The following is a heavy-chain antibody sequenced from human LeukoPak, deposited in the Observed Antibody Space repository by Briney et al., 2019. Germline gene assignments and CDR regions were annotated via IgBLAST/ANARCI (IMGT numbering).Heavy chain of an antibody. CDR2: INWNGGST. Sequence: PGGSLRLSCAASGFTFDDYGMSWVRQAPGKGLEWVSGINWNGGSTGYADSVKGRFTISRDNAKSSLYLQMNSLRAEDTALYHCARGGGSYGSYYYYGMDVWGQGTTVTVSS. D-gene: IGHD1-26*01. J-gene: IGHJ6*02. CDR3: ARGGGSYGSYYYYGMDV. V-gene: IGHV3-20*01. CDR1: GFTFDDYG.